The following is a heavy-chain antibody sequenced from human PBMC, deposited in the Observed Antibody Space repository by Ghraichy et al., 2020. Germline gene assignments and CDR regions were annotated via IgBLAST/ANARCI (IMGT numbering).Heavy chain of an antibody. CDR2: ISSSSSTI. D-gene: IGHD3/OR15-3a*01. V-gene: IGHV3-48*02. Sequence: GGSLRLSCAASGFTFSSYSMNWVRQAPGKGLEWVSYISSSSSTIYYADSVKGRFTISRDNAKNSLYLQMNSLRDEDTAVYYCARVFGLELRYGMDVWGQGTTVTVSS. J-gene: IGHJ6*02. CDR1: GFTFSSYS. CDR3: ARVFGLELRYGMDV.